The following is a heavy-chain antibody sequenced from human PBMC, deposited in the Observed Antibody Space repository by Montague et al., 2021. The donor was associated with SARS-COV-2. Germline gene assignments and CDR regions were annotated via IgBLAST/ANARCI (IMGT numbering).Heavy chain of an antibody. CDR1: GFSLSTSGVG. Sequence: PALVKPTQTLTLTCTFSGFSLSTSGVGVGWIRQPPGKALEWLALXYWDDDKRYSPSLKSRLTITKDTSKNQVVLTMTNMDPVDTATYYCAHRQNSGWWGGWFDPWGQGTLVTVSS. J-gene: IGHJ5*02. V-gene: IGHV2-5*02. CDR3: AHRQNSGWWGGWFDP. CDR2: XYWDDDK. D-gene: IGHD6-19*01.